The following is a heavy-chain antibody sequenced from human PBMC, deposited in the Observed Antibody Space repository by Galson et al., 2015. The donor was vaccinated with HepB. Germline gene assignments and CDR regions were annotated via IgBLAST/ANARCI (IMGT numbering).Heavy chain of an antibody. D-gene: IGHD1-14*01. J-gene: IGHJ4*02. CDR1: GFTFSSYG. Sequence: SLRLSCAASGFTFSSYGMHWVRQAPGKGLEWVAVMWYDGSNKYYADSVKGRFTISRDNSKNTLYLQMNSLRAEDTAVYYCARDNRLDYWGQGTLVTVSS. CDR3: ARDNRLDY. V-gene: IGHV3-33*01. CDR2: MWYDGSNK.